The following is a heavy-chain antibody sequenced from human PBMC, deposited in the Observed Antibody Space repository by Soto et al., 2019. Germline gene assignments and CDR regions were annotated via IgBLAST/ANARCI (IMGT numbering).Heavy chain of an antibody. D-gene: IGHD3-22*01. CDR1: RVSVSSRSYS. CDR3: ARAKVVAYRYDTSGYYTTFDF. Sequence: PSETLSLTCTVSRVSVSSRSYSWSWIRLPPGKGLEWIGYIHDSGSTTYNPSLKSRVTISVDTSKNQFSLKLNSVTSADTAVYYCARAKVVAYRYDTSGYYTTFDFWGQGALVTVSS. CDR2: IHDSGST. J-gene: IGHJ4*02. V-gene: IGHV4-61*01.